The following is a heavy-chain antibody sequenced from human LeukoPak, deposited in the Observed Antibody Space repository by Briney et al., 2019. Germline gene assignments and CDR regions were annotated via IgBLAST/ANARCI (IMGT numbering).Heavy chain of an antibody. D-gene: IGHD2-2*01. CDR2: INHSGST. CDR1: GGSFSGYY. V-gene: IGHV4-34*01. J-gene: IGHJ4*02. Sequence: SETLSLTCAVYGGSFSGYYWSWIRQPPGKGLEWIGEINHSGSTNYNPSLKSRVTISVDTSKNQFSLKLGSVTAADTAVYYCARTVVPAAPDDYWGQGTLVTVSS. CDR3: ARTVVPAAPDDY.